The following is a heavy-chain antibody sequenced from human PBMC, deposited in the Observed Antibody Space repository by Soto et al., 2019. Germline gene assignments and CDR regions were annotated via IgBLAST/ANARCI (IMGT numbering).Heavy chain of an antibody. CDR1: GFTFSGSA. V-gene: IGHV3-73*01. Sequence: GGSLRLSCAASGFTFSGSAMHWVRQASGKGLEWVGRIRSKANSYATAYAASVKGRFTISRDDSKNTAYLQMNSLKTEDTAVYYCTRRVVARPDYYYNGMDVWGQGTKGTV. J-gene: IGHJ6*02. CDR3: TRRVVARPDYYYNGMDV. D-gene: IGHD5-12*01. CDR2: IRSKANSYAT.